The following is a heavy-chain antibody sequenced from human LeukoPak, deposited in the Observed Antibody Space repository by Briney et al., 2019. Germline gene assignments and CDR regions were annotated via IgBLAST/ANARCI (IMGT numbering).Heavy chain of an antibody. V-gene: IGHV4-61*08. CDR1: GGSINSGGYY. CDR3: ARQVSGSYSDWYFDL. D-gene: IGHD1-26*01. CDR2: IYYSGST. J-gene: IGHJ2*01. Sequence: SQTLSLTCTVSGGSINSGGYYWSWIRQPPGKGLEWIGYIYYSGSTNYNPSLKSRVTISVDTSKNQFSLKLSSVTAADTAVYYCARQVSGSYSDWYFDLWGRGTLVTVSS.